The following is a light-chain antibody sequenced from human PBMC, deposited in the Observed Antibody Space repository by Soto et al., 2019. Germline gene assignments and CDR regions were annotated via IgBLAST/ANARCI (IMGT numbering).Light chain of an antibody. CDR1: QRLSASD. V-gene: IGKV3-20*01. Sequence: EIVLTQSPGTLSLSPGQRSTLSFRSSQRLSASDIAWYQQKPGQAPKFLIYGVSSRATGIPDRFSGSGSGTDFTLTISRLEPEDFAVYHCQQYGSSPLITFGQGTRLEI. CDR2: GVS. J-gene: IGKJ5*01. CDR3: QQYGSSPLIT.